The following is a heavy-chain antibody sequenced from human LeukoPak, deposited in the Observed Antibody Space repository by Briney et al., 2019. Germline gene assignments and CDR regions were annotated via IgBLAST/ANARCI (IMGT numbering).Heavy chain of an antibody. CDR3: AADPLRIGYLGAFDI. D-gene: IGHD2-15*01. J-gene: IGHJ3*02. Sequence: GASVKVSCKVSGYTLTELSMHWVRQAPGKGLEWMGGFDPEDGETIYAQKFQERVTITRDMSTSTAYMELSSLRSEDTAVYYCAADPLRIGYLGAFDIWGQGTMVTVSS. CDR1: GYTLTELS. V-gene: IGHV1-24*01. CDR2: FDPEDGET.